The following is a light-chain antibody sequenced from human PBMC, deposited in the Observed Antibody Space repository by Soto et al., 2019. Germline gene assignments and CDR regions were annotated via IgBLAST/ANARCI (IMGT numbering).Light chain of an antibody. Sequence: EVVMRQSPATLSVSPREGATLSSRASQGIGDTLAWYQHKPGQTPRILIYDTSTTATGVPTRFSGSRSGEEFTLTNNSLQSEDFAVYYCQTYNNWPLTFGGGTKVDIK. CDR3: QTYNNWPLT. CDR1: QGIGDT. J-gene: IGKJ4*01. CDR2: DTS. V-gene: IGKV3-15*01.